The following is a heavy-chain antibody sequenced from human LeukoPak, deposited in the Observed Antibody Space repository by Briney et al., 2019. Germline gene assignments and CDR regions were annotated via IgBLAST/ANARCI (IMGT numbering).Heavy chain of an antibody. D-gene: IGHD3-10*01. CDR2: INWNGGST. CDR1: GFTFDDYG. Sequence: GGSLRLSCAASGFTFDDYGMSWFRQAPGKGLEWVSGINWNGGSTGYADSVKGRFTISRDNAKNSLYLQMNSLRAEDTALYYCARDSVPMVRGVPTHWFDPWGQGTLVTVSS. CDR3: ARDSVPMVRGVPTHWFDP. V-gene: IGHV3-20*04. J-gene: IGHJ5*02.